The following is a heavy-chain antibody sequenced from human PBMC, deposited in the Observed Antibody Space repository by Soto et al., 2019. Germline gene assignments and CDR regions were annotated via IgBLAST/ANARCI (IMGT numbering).Heavy chain of an antibody. D-gene: IGHD2-2*01. J-gene: IGHJ6*02. CDR2: LSDSGST. CDR3: ARKEYGDGLDV. Sequence: QVQLQESGPGLVKPSETLSLTCTVSGGSISGYFWSWIRQPPGKGLECIGYLSDSGSTDYTPSPTSPVTISVDTSKNQFSLQLGSVTAADRAVYYCARKEYGDGLDVWGQGTTVTVSS. V-gene: IGHV4-59*01. CDR1: GGSISGYF.